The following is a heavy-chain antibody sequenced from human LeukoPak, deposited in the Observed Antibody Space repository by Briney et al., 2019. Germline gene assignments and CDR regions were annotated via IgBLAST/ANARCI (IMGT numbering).Heavy chain of an antibody. CDR1: GFTFDDYG. J-gene: IGHJ4*02. D-gene: IGHD6-13*01. CDR2: INWNGGST. V-gene: IGHV3-20*04. CDR3: AKHGSSWYYLDY. Sequence: GGSLRLSCAASGFTFDDYGMSWVRQAPGKGLEWVSGINWNGGSTGYADSVKGRFTISRDNAKNSLYLQMNSLRAEDTAVYYCAKHGSSWYYLDYWGQGTLVTVSS.